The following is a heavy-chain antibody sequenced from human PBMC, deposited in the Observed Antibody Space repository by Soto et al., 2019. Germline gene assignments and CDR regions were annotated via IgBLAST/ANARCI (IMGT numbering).Heavy chain of an antibody. CDR1: GYTFSGYY. CDR3: ARARSSITGYYYGMDV. D-gene: IGHD2-21*01. J-gene: IGHJ6*02. CDR2: INPNSGGT. Sequence: SVKVSCKSSGYTFSGYYRHWVRQAPGQGLEWMGWINPNSGGTNYAQKFQGRVTMTRDTSISTAYMELSRLRSDDTAVYYRARARSSITGYYYGMDVWGQGTTVTVSS. V-gene: IGHV1-2*02.